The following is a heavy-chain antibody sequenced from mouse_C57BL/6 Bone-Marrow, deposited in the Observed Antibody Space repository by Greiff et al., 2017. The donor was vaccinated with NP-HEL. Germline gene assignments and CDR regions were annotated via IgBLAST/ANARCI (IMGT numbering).Heavy chain of an antibody. D-gene: IGHD2-5*01. CDR3: ARSYYSNYSAMDY. CDR2: IDPSDSYT. Sequence: QVQLQQSGAELVMPGASVKLSCKASGYTFTSYWMHWVKQRPGQGLEWIGEIDPSDSYTNYNQKFKGKSTLTVDKSSSTAYMQLSSLTSEDSAVYYCARSYYSNYSAMDYWGQGTSVTVSS. V-gene: IGHV1-69*01. J-gene: IGHJ4*01. CDR1: GYTFTSYW.